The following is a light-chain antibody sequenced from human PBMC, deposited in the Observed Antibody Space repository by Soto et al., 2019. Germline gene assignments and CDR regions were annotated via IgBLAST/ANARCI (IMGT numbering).Light chain of an antibody. V-gene: IGKV1-9*01. Sequence: IQLTQSPSSLSASVGDRVTITCRASHGISSYLAWYQQKPGKAPKLLIYAASTLQSGVPSRFSGSGSGTAFTLPISSLQPEHFATYYCQQLNSYPLTFGGGTKVDIK. CDR3: QQLNSYPLT. CDR1: HGISSY. J-gene: IGKJ4*01. CDR2: AAS.